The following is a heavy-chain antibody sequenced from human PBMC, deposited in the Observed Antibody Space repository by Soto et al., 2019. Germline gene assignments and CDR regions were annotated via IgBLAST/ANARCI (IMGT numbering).Heavy chain of an antibody. Sequence: SVKVSCKASGGTFSGYAISWVRQAPGQGLEWMGGIIPIFGTANYAQKFQGRVTITADKSTSTAYMELSSLRSEDTAVYYCARESPTRGYFQHWGQGTLVTVSS. CDR2: IIPIFGTA. CDR3: ARESPTRGYFQH. CDR1: GGTFSGYA. V-gene: IGHV1-69*06. J-gene: IGHJ1*01.